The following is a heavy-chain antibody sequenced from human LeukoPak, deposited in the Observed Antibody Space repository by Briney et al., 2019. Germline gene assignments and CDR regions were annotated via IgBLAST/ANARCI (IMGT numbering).Heavy chain of an antibody. D-gene: IGHD3-10*01. V-gene: IGHV3-7*01. J-gene: IGHJ4*02. CDR3: ARNYYGSGSYYVI. Sequence: ETLSLTCTVSGGSISSSSYYWGWIRQPPGKGLEWVANIKQDGSEKYYVDSVKGRFTISRDNAKNSLYLQMNSLRAEDTAVYYCARNYYGSGSYYVIWGQGTLVTVSS. CDR2: IKQDGSEK. CDR1: GGSISSSSYY.